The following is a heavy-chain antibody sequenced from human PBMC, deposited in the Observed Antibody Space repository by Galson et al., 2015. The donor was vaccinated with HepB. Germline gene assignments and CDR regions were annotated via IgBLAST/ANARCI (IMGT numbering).Heavy chain of an antibody. CDR3: ARRGHCPGNNCYRVIDY. J-gene: IGHJ4*02. V-gene: IGHV5-51*01. CDR2: VYPDDSDT. D-gene: IGHD1/OR15-1a*01. CDR1: GYSFTNYW. Sequence: QSGAEVKKPGESLKISCQVSGYSFTNYWIGWVRQMPGKGLEWMGVVYPDDSDTRYSPSFQGQVTISADKAASTAYLRWSSLEASDPATYYCARRGHCPGNNCYRVIDYWGQGTLVTVSS.